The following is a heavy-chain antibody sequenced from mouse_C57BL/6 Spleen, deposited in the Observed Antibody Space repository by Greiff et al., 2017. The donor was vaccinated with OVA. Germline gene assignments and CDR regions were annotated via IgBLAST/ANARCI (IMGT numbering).Heavy chain of an antibody. CDR2: IHPNSGST. Sequence: QVQLQQPGAELVKPGASVKLSCKASGYTFTSYWMHWVKQRPGQGLEWIGMIHPNSGSTNYNEKFKSKATLTVDKSSSTAYMQLSSLTSEDSADYYCAREKYNGSSYAMDYWGQGTSVTVSS. J-gene: IGHJ4*01. D-gene: IGHD1-1*01. CDR3: AREKYNGSSYAMDY. V-gene: IGHV1-64*01. CDR1: GYTFTSYW.